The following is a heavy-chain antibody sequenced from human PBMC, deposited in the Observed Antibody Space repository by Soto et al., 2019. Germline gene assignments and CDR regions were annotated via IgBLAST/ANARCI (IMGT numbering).Heavy chain of an antibody. V-gene: IGHV1-18*04. J-gene: IGHJ6*02. Sequence: ASVKVSCKASGYTFTSYGISWVRQAPGQGLEWMGWISAYNGNTNYAQKLQGRVTMTTDTSTSTAYMELRRLISDYTAVYYCATDSKKMIFGVVITWYYGMDVWGRRTRIAVSS. CDR1: GYTFTSYG. CDR3: ATDSKKMIFGVVITWYYGMDV. CDR2: ISAYNGNT. D-gene: IGHD3-3*01.